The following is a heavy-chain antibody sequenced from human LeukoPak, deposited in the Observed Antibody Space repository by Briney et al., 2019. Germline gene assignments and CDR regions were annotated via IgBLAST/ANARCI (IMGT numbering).Heavy chain of an antibody. D-gene: IGHD2-21*01. V-gene: IGHV3-21*01. CDR3: ATSGRGKTAYHYYYMDV. Sequence: GGSLRLSCAASGFTFSSYSMNWVRQAPGKGLEWVSSISSSSSYIYYADSVKGRFTISRDNAKNSLYLQMNSLRAEDTAVYYCATSGRGKTAYHYYYMDVWGKGTTVTVSS. CDR2: ISSSSSYI. J-gene: IGHJ6*03. CDR1: GFTFSSYS.